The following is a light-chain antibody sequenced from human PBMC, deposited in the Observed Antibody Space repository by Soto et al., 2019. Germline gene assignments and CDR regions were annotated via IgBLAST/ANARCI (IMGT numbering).Light chain of an antibody. CDR3: QQYNFYPHT. Sequence: DIQMTQSPSPLSATAGDRVTITCRASQSISSWLAWFQQKPGKAPKSLIYAASSLQSGVSSGFSGGGYGTNFTLTISSVQPEDVATYYCQQYNFYPHTFGQGTRLEIK. J-gene: IGKJ5*01. CDR2: AAS. CDR1: QSISSW. V-gene: IGKV1D-16*01.